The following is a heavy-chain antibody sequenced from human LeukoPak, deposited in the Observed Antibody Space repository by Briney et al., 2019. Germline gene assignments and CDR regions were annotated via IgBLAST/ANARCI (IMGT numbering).Heavy chain of an antibody. Sequence: GGSLRLSCAASGFTSSNNWLAWVRQAPGKGLEWVANIKQDGSDKSYVDSVKGRFSISRDNAKNSLYLQMNSLRGEDTAVYYCARDLRLQSLDYWGQGTLVTVSS. CDR3: ARDLRLQSLDY. CDR1: GFTSSNNW. J-gene: IGHJ4*02. CDR2: IKQDGSDK. D-gene: IGHD4-11*01. V-gene: IGHV3-7*01.